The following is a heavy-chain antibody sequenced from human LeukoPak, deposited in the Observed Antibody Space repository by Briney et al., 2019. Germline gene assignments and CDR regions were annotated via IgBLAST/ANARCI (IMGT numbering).Heavy chain of an antibody. CDR2: FYTSGST. D-gene: IGHD6-25*01. Sequence: KPSETLSLTCTVSGGSISSYYWSWIRQPAGKGLEWIGRFYTSGSTHYNPSLKSRVTMSTDTSKNQFSLKLSSVTAADTAVYYCARDARLHYYFDYWGQGTLVTVSS. J-gene: IGHJ4*02. CDR1: GGSISSYY. CDR3: ARDARLHYYFDY. V-gene: IGHV4-4*07.